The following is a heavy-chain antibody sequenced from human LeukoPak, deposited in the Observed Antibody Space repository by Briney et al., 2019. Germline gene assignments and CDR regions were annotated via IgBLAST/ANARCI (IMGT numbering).Heavy chain of an antibody. V-gene: IGHV4-34*01. J-gene: IGHJ4*02. CDR2: INHSGST. CDR1: GGSFSGYY. D-gene: IGHD1-26*01. CDR3: GRGGFLIGGANDS. Sequence: KASETLSLTCAVYGGSFSGYYWSWIRQPPGKGLEWIGEINHSGSTNYNPSLKSRVTISVDTSKNQFSLKLSSVTAADTAVYYCGRGGFLIGGANDSWGQGTLFTVSS.